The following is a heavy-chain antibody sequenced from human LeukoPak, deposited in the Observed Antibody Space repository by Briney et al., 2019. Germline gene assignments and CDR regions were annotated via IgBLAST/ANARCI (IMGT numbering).Heavy chain of an antibody. J-gene: IGHJ4*02. Sequence: GGSLRLSCAASGFTFSSSWMSWVRQAPGEGLEWVANIKQDGSEKYYVDSVKGRFAISRDNAKNSLYLQMNSLRAEDTAVYYCARSYGDYFDYWGQGTLVTVSS. D-gene: IGHD4-17*01. V-gene: IGHV3-7*01. CDR1: GFTFSSSW. CDR3: ARSYGDYFDY. CDR2: IKQDGSEK.